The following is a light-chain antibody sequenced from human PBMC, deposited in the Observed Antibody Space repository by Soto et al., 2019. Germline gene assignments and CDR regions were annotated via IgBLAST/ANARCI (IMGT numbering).Light chain of an antibody. Sequence: DIQMTQSPPSLSASVGDRVTITCRASQDISNDLGWYQQKPGTAPKRLIYAASSLQSGVPSRFSGSGSGTEFTLTISSLQPEDFATYYCLQHNSYPLTFGQGTKVDIK. CDR2: AAS. J-gene: IGKJ1*01. CDR1: QDISND. V-gene: IGKV1-17*01. CDR3: LQHNSYPLT.